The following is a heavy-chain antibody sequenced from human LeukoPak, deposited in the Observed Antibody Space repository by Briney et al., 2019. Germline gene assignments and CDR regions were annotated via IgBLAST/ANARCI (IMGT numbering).Heavy chain of an antibody. CDR2: ISGSGTDT. J-gene: IGHJ4*02. D-gene: IGHD1-26*01. CDR1: GFTFSSHA. Sequence: GGSLRLSCAASGFTFSSHAMSWVRQAPGKGLEWVSVISGSGTDTYYADSAKGRFTISRDNSKNTLYLQVNSLRAEDTAVYYCAAWSGRTYYYFDYWGQGTPVTVSS. V-gene: IGHV3-23*01. CDR3: AAWSGRTYYYFDY.